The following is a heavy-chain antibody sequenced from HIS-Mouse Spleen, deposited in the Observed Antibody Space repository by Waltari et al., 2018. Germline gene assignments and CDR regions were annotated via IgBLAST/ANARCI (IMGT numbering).Heavy chain of an antibody. V-gene: IGHV1-18*01. D-gene: IGHD6-13*01. Sequence: QVQLVQSGAEVKKPGASVKVSCKASGYTFTSYGISWVRQAPGQGLEWLGWISAYNGNTTYSQKLQGSVTMPTDTSTSKAYMELRSLRSDDTAVYYCAGDHSSSWYYYYYGRDVWGHGTTVTVSS. J-gene: IGHJ6*02. CDR3: AGDHSSSWYYYYYGRDV. CDR1: GYTFTSYG. CDR2: ISAYNGNT.